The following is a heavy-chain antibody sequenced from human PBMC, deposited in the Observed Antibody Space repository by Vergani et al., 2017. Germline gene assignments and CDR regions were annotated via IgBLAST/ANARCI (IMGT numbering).Heavy chain of an antibody. CDR1: GHTFTSYA. D-gene: IGHD1-26*01. J-gene: IGHJ4*02. V-gene: IGHV1-3*01. Sequence: QVQLVQSGAEVKKPGASVKVSCKASGHTFTSYAMHWVRQAPGQRPEWMGWINAGNGNTKYSQKFQGRVTITRDTSASTAYMELSSLRSEDTAVYYRAGEATGSYGGGFDYWGQGTLVTVSS. CDR3: AGEATGSYGGGFDY. CDR2: INAGNGNT.